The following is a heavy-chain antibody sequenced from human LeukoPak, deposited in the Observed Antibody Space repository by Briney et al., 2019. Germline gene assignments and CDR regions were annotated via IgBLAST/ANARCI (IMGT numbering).Heavy chain of an antibody. V-gene: IGHV1-69*13. CDR1: VSSFTGYY. CDR3: ARTSYYYGSGSYSYTDY. CDR2: IIPIFGTA. D-gene: IGHD3-10*01. J-gene: IGHJ4*02. Sequence: GASVKVSCKPSVSSFTGYYMHWVRQAPGQGLDWMGGIIPIFGTANYAQKFQGRVTITADESTSTAYMELSSLRSEDTAVYYCARTSYYYGSGSYSYTDYWGQGTLVTVSS.